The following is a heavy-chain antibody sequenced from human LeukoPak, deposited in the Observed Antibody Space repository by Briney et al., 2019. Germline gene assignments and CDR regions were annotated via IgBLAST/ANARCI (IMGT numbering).Heavy chain of an antibody. CDR1: GGSISSYY. CDR2: IYHSGST. D-gene: IGHD3-22*01. V-gene: IGHV4-59*01. J-gene: IGHJ3*02. CDR3: ARTYDSSKNDAFDI. Sequence: SETLSLTCTVSGGSISSYYWSWIRQPPGKGLEWIGYIYHSGSTNYNPSLKSRVTISVDTSKNQFSLKLSSVTAADTAVYYCARTYDSSKNDAFDIWGQGTMVTVSS.